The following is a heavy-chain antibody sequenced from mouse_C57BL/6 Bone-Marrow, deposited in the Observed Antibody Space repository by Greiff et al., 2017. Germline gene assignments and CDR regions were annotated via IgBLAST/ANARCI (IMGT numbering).Heavy chain of an antibody. CDR1: GFSLSTFGMG. Sequence: QVTLKVCGPGILQPSQTLSLTCSFSGFSLSTFGMGVGWIRQPSGKGLEWLAHIWWDDDKYDNPALKSRLTISKNTSKIQVFLMIANVDTADTATYYGARMRDYDAMDYWGQGTSVTVSS. J-gene: IGHJ4*01. V-gene: IGHV8-8*01. CDR2: IWWDDDK. CDR3: ARMRDYDAMDY.